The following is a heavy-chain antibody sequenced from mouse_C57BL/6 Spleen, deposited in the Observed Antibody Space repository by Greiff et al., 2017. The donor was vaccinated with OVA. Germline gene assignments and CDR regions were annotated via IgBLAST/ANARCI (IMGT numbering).Heavy chain of an antibody. J-gene: IGHJ2*01. V-gene: IGHV1-72*01. CDR2: IDPNSGGT. CDR3: AREGDYYGSSTYYFDY. D-gene: IGHD1-1*01. CDR1: GYTFTSYW. Sequence: QVQLQQPGAELVKPGASVKLSCKASGYTFTSYWMHWVKQRPGRGLEWIGRIDPNSGGTKYNEKFKSKATLTVDKPSSTAYMQLNSLTSEDSAVYYCAREGDYYGSSTYYFDYWGQGTTLTVSS.